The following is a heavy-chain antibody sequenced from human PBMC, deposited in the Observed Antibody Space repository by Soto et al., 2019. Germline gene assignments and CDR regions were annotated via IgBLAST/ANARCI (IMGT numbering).Heavy chain of an antibody. J-gene: IGHJ5*02. CDR2: IYWDDNK. V-gene: IGHV2-5*02. CDR3: ANRIVTITWFDP. CDR1: GFALSTSGVG. Sequence: QITLKESGPTLVKPTQTLTLTCTFSGFALSTSGVGVGWIRQPPGKALEWLALIYWDDNKRYSPSLKTRLTITEDTSKTQVVLTMTHMDPVDTATYYCANRIVTITWFDPWGQGTLVTVSS. D-gene: IGHD3-22*01.